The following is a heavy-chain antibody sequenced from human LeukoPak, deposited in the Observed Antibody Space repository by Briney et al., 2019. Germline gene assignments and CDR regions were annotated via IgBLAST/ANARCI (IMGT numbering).Heavy chain of an antibody. V-gene: IGHV3-21*01. D-gene: IGHD3-9*01. CDR2: ISSSSSYI. J-gene: IGHJ4*02. Sequence: GGSLRLSCAASGFTFSSYEMNWVRQAPGKGLEWVSSISSSSSYIYYADSVKGRFTISRDNAKNSLYLQMNSLRAEDTAVYYCARGSNSLRYLAYWGQGTLVTVSS. CDR1: GFTFSSYE. CDR3: ARGSNSLRYLAY.